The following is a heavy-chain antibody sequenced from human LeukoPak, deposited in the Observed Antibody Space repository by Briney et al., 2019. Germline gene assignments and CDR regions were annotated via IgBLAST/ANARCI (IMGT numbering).Heavy chain of an antibody. CDR3: ARDRRTGRLGELSLDPCFDY. CDR1: GFTVSSNY. CDR2: IYSGGST. Sequence: GGSLRLSCAASGFTVSSNYMSWVRQAQGKGLEWVSVIYSGGSTYYADSVKGRFTISRDNSKNTLYLQMNSLRAEDTAVYYCARDRRTGRLGELSLDPCFDYWGQGTLVTVSS. D-gene: IGHD3-16*02. V-gene: IGHV3-53*01. J-gene: IGHJ4*02.